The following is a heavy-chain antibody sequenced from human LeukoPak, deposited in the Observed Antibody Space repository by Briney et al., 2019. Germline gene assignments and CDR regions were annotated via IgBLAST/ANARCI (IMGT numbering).Heavy chain of an antibody. D-gene: IGHD5-24*01. CDR1: GFTFSSYS. J-gene: IGHJ4*02. V-gene: IGHV3-74*01. CDR3: ARNGDGYNYDFDY. CDR2: INSDGSST. Sequence: GGSLRLSCAASGFTFSSYSMNWVRQAPGKGLVWVSRINSDGSSTSYADSVKGRFTISRDNAKNTLYLQMNSLRAEDTAVYYCARNGDGYNYDFDYWGQGTLVTVSS.